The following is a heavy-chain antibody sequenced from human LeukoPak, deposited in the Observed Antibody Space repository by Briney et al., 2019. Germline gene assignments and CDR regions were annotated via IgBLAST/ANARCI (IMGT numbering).Heavy chain of an antibody. J-gene: IGHJ3*02. CDR2: IKEDGGEG. V-gene: IGHV3-7*01. CDR1: GFTFSSYW. CDR3: ARAVREAFDI. D-gene: IGHD3-10*01. Sequence: GGSLRLSCAASGFTFSSYWMTWVRQAPGKGLEWVANIKEDGGEGYYVDSAKGRFTVSRDNAKNSLYLQLTSLRAEDTAVYYCARAVREAFDIWGQGTMVTVSS.